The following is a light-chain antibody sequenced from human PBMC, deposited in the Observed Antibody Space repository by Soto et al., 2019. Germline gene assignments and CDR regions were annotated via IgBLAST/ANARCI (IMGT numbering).Light chain of an antibody. J-gene: IGKJ5*01. CDR2: GAS. CDR1: QDISNY. Sequence: DMQMTQSPCSLSASVGDRVTITCQASQDISNYLNWYQHKPGKAPRLLIYGASNLETGVPSRFSGSGSGTDFTFTISSLQPEDIATYYCQQFDNFPRAIIFGQGTRLEIK. CDR3: QQFDNFPRAII. V-gene: IGKV1-33*01.